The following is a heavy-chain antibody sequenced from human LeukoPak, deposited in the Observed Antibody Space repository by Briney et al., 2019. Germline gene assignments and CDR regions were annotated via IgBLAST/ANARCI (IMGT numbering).Heavy chain of an antibody. J-gene: IGHJ3*02. CDR3: ARAVVCRTKGSGSDYIYGGRNALDI. CDR2: INHSGST. Sequence: SETLSLTCAVYGGSFSGFYWSWIRQPPGKGLEWIGEINHSGSTNYNPSLKSRVTISVDTSKNQFSLKLSSVTAADTAVYYCARAVVCRTKGSGSDYIYGGRNALDIWGQGTMVTVSS. V-gene: IGHV4-34*01. CDR1: GGSFSGFY. D-gene: IGHD3-10*01.